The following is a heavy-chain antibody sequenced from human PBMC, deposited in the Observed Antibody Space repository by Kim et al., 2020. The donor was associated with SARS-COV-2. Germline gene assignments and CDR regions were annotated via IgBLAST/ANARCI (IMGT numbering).Heavy chain of an antibody. D-gene: IGHD6-6*01. Sequence: PSLKRRVTITVDTSKNQCYLTLSSVTAADTAVYYCARHVGAARLTNWFDPWGQGTLVTVSS. CDR3: ARHVGAARLTNWFDP. V-gene: IGHV4-39*01. J-gene: IGHJ5*02.